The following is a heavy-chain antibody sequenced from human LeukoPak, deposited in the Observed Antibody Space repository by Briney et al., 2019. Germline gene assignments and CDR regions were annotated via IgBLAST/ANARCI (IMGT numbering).Heavy chain of an antibody. CDR1: GYTFTSYG. CDR3: ARDLIGYYDSSGYCLGY. Sequence: ALVKVSCKASGYTFTSYGISWVRQAPGQGLEWMGWVSAYNGNTNYAQKLQGRVTMTTDTSTSTAYMELRSLRSDDTAVYYCARDLIGYYDSSGYCLGYWGQGTLVTVSS. D-gene: IGHD3-22*01. V-gene: IGHV1-18*01. J-gene: IGHJ4*02. CDR2: VSAYNGNT.